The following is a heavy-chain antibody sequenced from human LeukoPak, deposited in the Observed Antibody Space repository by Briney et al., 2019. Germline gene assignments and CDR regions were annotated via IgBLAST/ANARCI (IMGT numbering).Heavy chain of an antibody. V-gene: IGHV3-9*01. J-gene: IGHJ5*02. CDR3: AKEGDYGDYSWFDP. CDR1: GFTFDDYA. D-gene: IGHD4-17*01. CDR2: ISWNSGSI. Sequence: GRSLRLSCAASGFTFDDYAMHWVRQAPGKGLEWVSGISWNSGSIGYADSVKGRFTISRDNAKNSLYLQMNSLRAEDTALYYCAKEGDYGDYSWFDPWGQGTLVTVSS.